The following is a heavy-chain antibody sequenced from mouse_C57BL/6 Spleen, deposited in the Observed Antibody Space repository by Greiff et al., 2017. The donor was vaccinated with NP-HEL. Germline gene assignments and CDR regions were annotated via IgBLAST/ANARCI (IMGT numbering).Heavy chain of an antibody. CDR3: ARSPFYGSSFWYFDV. J-gene: IGHJ1*03. V-gene: IGHV7-3*01. D-gene: IGHD1-1*01. Sequence: VQLKESGGGLVQPGGSLSLSCAASGFTFTDYYMSWVRQPPGKALEWMGFIRNKASGYTTEYSASGKGRFTIASDNSQSILYLQMNALRAEDSATYYCARSPFYGSSFWYFDVWGTGTTVTVSS. CDR1: GFTFTDYY. CDR2: IRNKASGYTT.